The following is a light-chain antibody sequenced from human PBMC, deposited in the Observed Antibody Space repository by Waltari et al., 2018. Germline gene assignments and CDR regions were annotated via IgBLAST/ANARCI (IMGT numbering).Light chain of an antibody. CDR2: GNN. CDR1: SSNIGAGYD. Sequence: QSVLTQPPSVSGAPGQRITISCTGTSSNIGAGYDVHWYLQLPGTAPKLLILGNNNRPSGVPDRFSASKSDTSASLAITGLQAGDEADYYCQSYDSSLSGVLFGGGTKLTVL. V-gene: IGLV1-40*01. J-gene: IGLJ2*01. CDR3: QSYDSSLSGVL.